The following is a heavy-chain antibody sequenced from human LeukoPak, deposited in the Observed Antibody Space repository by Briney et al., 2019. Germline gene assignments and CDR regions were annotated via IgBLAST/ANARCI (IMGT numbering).Heavy chain of an antibody. J-gene: IGHJ4*02. D-gene: IGHD6-19*01. CDR3: ARDGGIGWVDIDH. V-gene: IGHV3-30*14. CDR2: ISVDESKK. Sequence: GGSLRLSCAASGFTFSSYAMHWVRQAPGKGLEWVTVISVDESKKFYADFVKGRFTISRDNSKNTVYLQVNSLRAEDTAMYYCARDGGIGWVDIDHWGQGTLVTVSS. CDR1: GFTFSSYA.